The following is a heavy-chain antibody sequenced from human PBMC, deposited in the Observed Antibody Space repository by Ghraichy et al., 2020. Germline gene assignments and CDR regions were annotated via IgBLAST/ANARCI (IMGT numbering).Heavy chain of an antibody. J-gene: IGHJ6*02. D-gene: IGHD4-17*01. CDR2: ISSSSSYI. CDR3: ARDTADGDSIPYYYYYGMDV. CDR1: GFTFSSYS. V-gene: IGHV3-21*01. Sequence: GGSLRLSCAASGFTFSSYSMNWVRQAPGKGLEWVSSISSSSSYIYYADSVKGRFTISRDNAKNSLYLQMNSLRAEDTAVYYCARDTADGDSIPYYYYYGMDVWGQGTTVTVSS.